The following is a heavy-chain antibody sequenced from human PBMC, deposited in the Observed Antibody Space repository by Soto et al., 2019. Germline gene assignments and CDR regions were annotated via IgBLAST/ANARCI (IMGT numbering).Heavy chain of an antibody. D-gene: IGHD6-13*01. J-gene: IGHJ5*02. CDR2: IYYTGNT. CDR1: GIAIRCGRHY. Sequence: SENLSPTCPVSGIAIRCGRHYWPWLRQHPGKGLEWIGHIYYTGNTYYNPSLKSRVSISVDTSKNQFSVKLTSVTAADTAVYFCAGSVAIAAPFDPWGQVSLVTVS. CDR3: AGSVAIAAPFDP. V-gene: IGHV4-31*03.